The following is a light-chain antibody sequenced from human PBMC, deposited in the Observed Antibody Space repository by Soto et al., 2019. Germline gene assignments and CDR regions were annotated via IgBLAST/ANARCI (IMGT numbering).Light chain of an antibody. CDR1: ENIHNH. V-gene: IGKV3-15*01. J-gene: IGKJ5*01. CDR2: DAI. CDR3: QQYNIWPPYT. Sequence: EKWMSQSPPTPSVSPGERVTLSCRASENIHNHMSWFLQKPGQTPRLLIYDAIIRAADVPARFSGSWSGTEFTLTINSLQSEDVALYYCQQYNIWPPYTFGQGTRLEIK.